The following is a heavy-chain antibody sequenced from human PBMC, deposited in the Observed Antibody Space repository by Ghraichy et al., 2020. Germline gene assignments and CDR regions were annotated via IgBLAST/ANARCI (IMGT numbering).Heavy chain of an antibody. J-gene: IGHJ5*02. CDR3: ARAHIWFREPLYFDP. CDR2: INHSGST. D-gene: IGHD3-10*01. Sequence: SETLSLTCAVYGGSFSGYYWSWIRQPPGKGLEWIGEINHSGSTNYNPSLKSRVTISVDTSKNQFSLKLSSVTAADTAVYYCARAHIWFREPLYFDPWGQGTLVTVSS. CDR1: GGSFSGYY. V-gene: IGHV4-34*01.